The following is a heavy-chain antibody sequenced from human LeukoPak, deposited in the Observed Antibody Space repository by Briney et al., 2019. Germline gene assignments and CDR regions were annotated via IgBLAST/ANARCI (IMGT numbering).Heavy chain of an antibody. CDR3: ARDPGYFSVATIPDFDY. Sequence: WASVKVSCKASGYTFTSYGISWVRQAPGQGLEWMGWISAYNGNTNYAQKLQGRVTMTTDTSTSTAYMELRSLRSDDTAVYYCARDPGYFSVATIPDFDYWGQGTLVTVSS. CDR1: GYTFTSYG. D-gene: IGHD5-12*01. V-gene: IGHV1-18*01. CDR2: ISAYNGNT. J-gene: IGHJ4*02.